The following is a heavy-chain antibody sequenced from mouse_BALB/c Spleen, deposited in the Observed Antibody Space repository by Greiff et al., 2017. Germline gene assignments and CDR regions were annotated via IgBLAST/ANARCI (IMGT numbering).Heavy chain of an antibody. CDR3: ARDRGLLRLFAY. CDR2: IWAGGST. J-gene: IGHJ3*01. V-gene: IGHV2-9*02. D-gene: IGHD1-2*01. Sequence: VTVVESGPGLVAPSQSLSITCTVSGFSLTSYGVHWVRQPPGKGLEWLGVIWAGGSTNYNSALMSRLSISKDNSKSQVFLKMNSLQTDDTAMYYCARDRGLLRLFAYWGQGTLVTVSA. CDR1: GFSLTSYG.